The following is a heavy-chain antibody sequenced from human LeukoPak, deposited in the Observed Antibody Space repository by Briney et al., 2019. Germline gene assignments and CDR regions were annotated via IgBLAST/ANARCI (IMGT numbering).Heavy chain of an antibody. CDR2: ISYDGSNK. Sequence: PGRSLRLSCAASGFTFSSYAMHWVRQAPGKGLEWVAVISYDGSNKYYADSVKGRFTISRDNSKNTLYLQMNSLRAEDTAVYYCARLGNAFDIWGQGTMVTVSS. J-gene: IGHJ3*02. D-gene: IGHD5-12*01. V-gene: IGHV3-30*01. CDR1: GFTFSSYA. CDR3: ARLGNAFDI.